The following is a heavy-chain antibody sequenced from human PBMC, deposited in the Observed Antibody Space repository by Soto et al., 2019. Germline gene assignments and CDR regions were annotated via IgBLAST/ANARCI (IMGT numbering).Heavy chain of an antibody. CDR2: MHHSGAT. J-gene: IGHJ4*02. V-gene: IGHV4-4*02. CDR1: GGSMSSPNW. D-gene: IGHD3-10*01. Sequence: QVRLQESAPGLVKPSGTLSLTCLVSGGSMSSPNWWSWVRQAPGKGLEWIAEMHHSGATNYNPSLMSRVIISIDKSKNQFSLNLSSVTAADTAVCYCATGSLYYYGSGGMWDSWGRGALVTVSS. CDR3: ATGSLYYYGSGGMWDS.